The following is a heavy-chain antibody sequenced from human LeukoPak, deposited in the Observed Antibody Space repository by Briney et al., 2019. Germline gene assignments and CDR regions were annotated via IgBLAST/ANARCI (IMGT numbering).Heavy chain of an antibody. J-gene: IGHJ3*02. Sequence: SETLSLTCTVSGGSISSSSYYWGWVRQPPGKGLEWIGSIYYSGSTYYNPSLKSRVTISVDTSKNQFSLKLSSVTAADTAVYYCARVDTAKADAFDIWGQGTMVTVSS. CDR2: IYYSGST. V-gene: IGHV4-39*07. CDR1: GGSISSSSYY. CDR3: ARVDTAKADAFDI. D-gene: IGHD5-18*01.